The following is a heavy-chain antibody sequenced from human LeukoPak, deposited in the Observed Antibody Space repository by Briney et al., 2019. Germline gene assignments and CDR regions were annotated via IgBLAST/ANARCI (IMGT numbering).Heavy chain of an antibody. CDR2: ISSSSSYI. CDR3: ARDSADGSIAVAGTPDY. Sequence: PGESLRLSCAASGFTFSSYSMNWVRQAPGKGLEWVSSISSSSSYIYYADSVKGRFTISRDNAKNSLYLQMNSLRAEDTAVYYCARDSADGSIAVAGTPDYWGQGTLVTVSS. D-gene: IGHD6-19*01. V-gene: IGHV3-21*01. J-gene: IGHJ4*02. CDR1: GFTFSSYS.